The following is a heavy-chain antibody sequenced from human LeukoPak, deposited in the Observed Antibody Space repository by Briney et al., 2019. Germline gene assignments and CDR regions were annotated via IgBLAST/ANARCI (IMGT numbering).Heavy chain of an antibody. CDR1: GGSISSGGCY. D-gene: IGHD3-3*01. CDR3: ARDNADFWSGYRYNWFDP. CDR2: IYYSGST. V-gene: IGHV4-31*03. Sequence: SETLSLTCTVSGGSISSGGCYWSWIRQHPGKGLEWIGYIYYSGSTYYNPSLKSRVTISVDTSKNQFSLKLSSVTAADTAVYYCARDNADFWSGYRYNWFDPWGQGTLVTVSS. J-gene: IGHJ5*02.